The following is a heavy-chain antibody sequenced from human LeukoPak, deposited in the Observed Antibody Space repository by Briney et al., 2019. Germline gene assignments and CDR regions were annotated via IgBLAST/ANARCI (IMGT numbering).Heavy chain of an antibody. D-gene: IGHD3-22*01. Sequence: GGSLRLSCAASGFTFSSYWMSWVRQAPGKGLEWVAVISYDGSNKYYADSVKGRFTISRDNSKNTLYLQMSSLRAEDTAVYYCAKDVGSGYYPLYFDYWGQGTLVTVSS. J-gene: IGHJ4*02. CDR2: ISYDGSNK. CDR1: GFTFSSYW. V-gene: IGHV3-30*18. CDR3: AKDVGSGYYPLYFDY.